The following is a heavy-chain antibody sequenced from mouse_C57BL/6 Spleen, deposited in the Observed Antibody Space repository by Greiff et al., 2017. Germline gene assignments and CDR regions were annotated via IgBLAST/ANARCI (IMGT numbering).Heavy chain of an antibody. V-gene: IGHV1-69*01. D-gene: IGHD1-1*01. CDR2: IDPSDSYT. CDR3: ARWSRIYYGRDY. CDR1: GYTFTSYW. J-gene: IGHJ2*01. Sequence: QVQLQQPGAELVMPGASVKLSCKASGYTFTSYWMHWVKQRPGQGLEWIGEIDPSDSYTNYNQKFKGKSTLTVDKSSSTAYMQLSSLTSEDSAVYYCARWSRIYYGRDYWGQGTTLTVSS.